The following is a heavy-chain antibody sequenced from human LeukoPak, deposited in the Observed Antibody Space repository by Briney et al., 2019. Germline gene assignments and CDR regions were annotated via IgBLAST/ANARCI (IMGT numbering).Heavy chain of an antibody. Sequence: GGSLRLSCAASGFTFSGFAMSWIRQAPGKGLEWVSSISRSGESTFYADSVRGRFTISRDNAKNSLYLQMNSLRAEDTAVYYCARGRPKDYWGQGTLVTVSS. CDR3: ARGRPKDY. CDR2: ISRSGEST. V-gene: IGHV3-23*01. J-gene: IGHJ4*02. CDR1: GFTFSGFA.